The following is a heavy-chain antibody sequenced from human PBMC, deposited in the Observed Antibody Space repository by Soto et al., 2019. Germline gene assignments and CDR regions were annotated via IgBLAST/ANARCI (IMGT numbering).Heavy chain of an antibody. D-gene: IGHD2-8*01. J-gene: IGHJ5*02. CDR3: AKDSRYCTNGVCWFDP. V-gene: IGHV3-23*01. Sequence: GGSLRLSCAASGFTFSSYAMSWVRQAPGKGLEWVSAISGSGGSTYYADSVKGRFTISRDNSKNTLYLQMNSLRAEDTAVYYCAKDSRYCTNGVCWFDPWGQGTLVTVSS. CDR1: GFTFSSYA. CDR2: ISGSGGST.